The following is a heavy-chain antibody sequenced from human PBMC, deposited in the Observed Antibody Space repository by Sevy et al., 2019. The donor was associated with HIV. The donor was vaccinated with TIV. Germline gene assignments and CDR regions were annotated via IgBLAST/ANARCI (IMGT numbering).Heavy chain of an antibody. D-gene: IGHD2-21*01. J-gene: IGHJ4*02. CDR1: GFTFSDYY. V-gene: IGHV3-7*01. Sequence: GESLKISCAASGFTFSDYYMGWVRQAPGKGLEWVANVNQDGSQKHYLGSVKGRFSVSRDKAKNSVCLQTNRLRVDDTGIYYCARGLWPGDYWGQGTLVTVSS. CDR2: VNQDGSQK. CDR3: ARGLWPGDY.